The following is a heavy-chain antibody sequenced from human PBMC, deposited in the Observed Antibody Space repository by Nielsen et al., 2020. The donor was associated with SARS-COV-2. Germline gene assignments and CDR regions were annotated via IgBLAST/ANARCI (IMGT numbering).Heavy chain of an antibody. V-gene: IGHV4-30-2*01. CDR1: GDSISSAGYS. CDR2: IYHSGRT. D-gene: IGHD3-16*01. CDR3: ARGGRITFGGADDAFDI. J-gene: IGHJ3*02. Sequence: SQTLSLTCAVSGDSISSAGYSWSWIRQPPGKGLEWVGYIYHSGRTYYNPSLKSRVTISVDRSKNQFSLKLSSVTAADTAVYYCARGGRITFGGADDAFDIWGQGTMVTVSS.